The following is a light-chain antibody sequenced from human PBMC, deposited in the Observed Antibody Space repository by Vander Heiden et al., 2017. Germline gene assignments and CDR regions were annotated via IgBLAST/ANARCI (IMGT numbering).Light chain of an antibody. CDR2: WAS. CDR1: QSVLYSSNNKNY. Sequence: DIVMTQSPDSLAVSLGERAPINCKSSQSVLYSSNNKNYLAWYQQKPGQPPKLLIYWASTREAGVPDRFSGSGSGTDFTLTISSLQAEDVAVYYCQQYYSTPFTFGPGTKVDSK. V-gene: IGKV4-1*01. J-gene: IGKJ3*01. CDR3: QQYYSTPFT.